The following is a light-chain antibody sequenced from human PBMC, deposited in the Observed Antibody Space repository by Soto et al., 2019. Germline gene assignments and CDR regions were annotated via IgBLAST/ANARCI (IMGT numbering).Light chain of an antibody. V-gene: IGLV2-14*01. CDR2: DVS. J-gene: IGLJ1*01. Sequence: QSVLTQPASVSGSPGQSITISCTGTSSDVGGYSYVSWYQQHPGKAPKLMIYDVSNRPSGVSDRFSGSKSGNTASLTISGLQAEDEADYSCSSYTSSSTLGVLGTGTKVTVL. CDR1: SSDVGGYSY. CDR3: SSYTSSSTLGV.